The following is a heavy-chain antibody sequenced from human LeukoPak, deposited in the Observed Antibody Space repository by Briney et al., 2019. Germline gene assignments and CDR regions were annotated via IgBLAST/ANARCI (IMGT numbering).Heavy chain of an antibody. Sequence: GASVKVSCKASGGTFSSYAISWVRQAPGQGLERMGGIIPIFGTANYAQKFQGRVTITADESTSTAYMELSSLRSEDTAVYYCARDKDDFWSGYCPFDYWGQGTLVTVSS. CDR1: GGTFSSYA. CDR2: IIPIFGTA. D-gene: IGHD3-3*01. J-gene: IGHJ4*02. CDR3: ARDKDDFWSGYCPFDY. V-gene: IGHV1-69*13.